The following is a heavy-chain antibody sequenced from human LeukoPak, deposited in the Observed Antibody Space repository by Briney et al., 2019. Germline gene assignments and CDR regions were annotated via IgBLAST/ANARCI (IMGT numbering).Heavy chain of an antibody. V-gene: IGHV4-39*07. CDR2: IYYSGST. Sequence: SETLSLTCTVSGGSISSSSYYWGWIRQPPGKGLEWIGSIYYSGSTYYNPSLKSRVTISVDTSKNQFSLKLSSVTAADTAVYYCARRGELLRDNWLDPWGQGALVTVSS. CDR3: ARRGELLRDNWLDP. D-gene: IGHD1-26*01. CDR1: GGSISSSSYY. J-gene: IGHJ5*02.